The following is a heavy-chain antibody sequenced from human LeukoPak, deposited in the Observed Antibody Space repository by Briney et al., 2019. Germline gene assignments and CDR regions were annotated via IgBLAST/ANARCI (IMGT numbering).Heavy chain of an antibody. Sequence: PGRSLRLSCAASGFTFSSYDMHWVRQAPGKGLEWVAVISYDGRDKYYADSVKGRFTISRDNSKNTLYLQMSSLRAEDTAVYYCARQNSYYYGMDIWGQGTTVTVAS. V-gene: IGHV3-30*04. CDR3: ARQNSYYYGMDI. J-gene: IGHJ6*02. CDR2: ISYDGRDK. CDR1: GFTFSSYD.